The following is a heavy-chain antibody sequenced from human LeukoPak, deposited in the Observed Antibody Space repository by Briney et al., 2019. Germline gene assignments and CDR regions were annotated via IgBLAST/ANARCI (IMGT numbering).Heavy chain of an antibody. J-gene: IGHJ5*02. CDR3: ARGGTTAGTTPYPGTNNWFDP. CDR1: GGPFSAYS. CDR2: IVPIFGSA. Sequence: SVKVSCKASGGPFSAYSISWVRQAPGQGLEWMGGIVPIFGSAKYAQNFQGRLTITTDESTTYMELSSLRFDDTAVYYCARGGTTAGTTPYPGTNNWFDPWGQGTLVTVSS. D-gene: IGHD1-1*01. V-gene: IGHV1-69*05.